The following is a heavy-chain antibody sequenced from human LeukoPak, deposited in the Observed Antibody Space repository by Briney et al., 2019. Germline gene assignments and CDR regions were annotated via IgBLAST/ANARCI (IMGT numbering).Heavy chain of an antibody. Sequence: GGSLRLSCAASGFTFSSYSMNWVRQAPGKGLEWVSYISSSGSTIYYADSVKGRFTISRDNAKNSLYLQMNSLRAEDTAVYYCARDGAAWFGEYYMDVWGKGTTVTISS. D-gene: IGHD3-10*01. J-gene: IGHJ6*03. CDR1: GFTFSSYS. CDR2: ISSSGSTI. V-gene: IGHV3-48*04. CDR3: ARDGAAWFGEYYMDV.